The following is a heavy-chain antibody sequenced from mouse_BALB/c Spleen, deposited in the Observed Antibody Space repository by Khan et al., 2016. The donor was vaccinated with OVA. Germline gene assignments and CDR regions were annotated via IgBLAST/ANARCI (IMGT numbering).Heavy chain of an antibody. CDR2: IDPENGDT. J-gene: IGHJ2*01. Sequence: VQLQQSGAELVRSGASVKLSCTASGFNIKDYYMYWVKQRPEQGLEWIGWIDPENGDTEYAPKLQGKATMTADTSSNTAYLQLSSLKSEDTAVYYCNAYYNGSSFDNGGQGTTLTVSS. V-gene: IGHV14-4*02. CDR1: GFNIKDYY. CDR3: NAYYNGSSFDN. D-gene: IGHD1-1*01.